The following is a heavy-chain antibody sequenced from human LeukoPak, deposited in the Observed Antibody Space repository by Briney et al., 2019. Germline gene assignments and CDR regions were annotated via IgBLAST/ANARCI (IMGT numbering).Heavy chain of an antibody. J-gene: IGHJ4*02. V-gene: IGHV3-7*01. CDR3: ARHGIVVVTLFIDY. D-gene: IGHD3-22*01. Sequence: GSLRLSCAASGFTFSSYWMSWVRQAPGKGLEWVANIKQDGSEKYYVDSVKGRFTISRDNAKNSLYLQMNSLRAEDTAVYYCARHGIVVVTLFIDYWGQGTLVTVSS. CDR2: IKQDGSEK. CDR1: GFTFSSYW.